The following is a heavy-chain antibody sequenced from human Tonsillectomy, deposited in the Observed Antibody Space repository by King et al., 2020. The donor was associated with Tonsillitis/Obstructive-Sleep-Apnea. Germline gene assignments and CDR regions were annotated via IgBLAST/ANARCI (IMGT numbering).Heavy chain of an antibody. V-gene: IGHV1-24*01. CDR2: FDPEDGER. CDR3: ESENPNDAFDG. J-gene: IGHJ3*01. CDR1: GYALIALS. D-gene: IGHD1-14*01. Sequence: QLVQSGAEVKKPGASVKVSCNVSGYALIALSMHWVRQAPGKGLEWMGGFDPEDGERIYAQNFQGRITMTEDTSTDTAYMELSSLRSEDTAVYYCESENPNDAFDGWGQGTMVTVSS.